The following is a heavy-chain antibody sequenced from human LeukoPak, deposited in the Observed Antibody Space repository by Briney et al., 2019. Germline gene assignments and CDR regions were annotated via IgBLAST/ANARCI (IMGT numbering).Heavy chain of an antibody. CDR3: ATDVWGRDAFDI. CDR1: GYTFTSYG. CDR2: FDPEDGET. J-gene: IGHJ3*02. Sequence: ASVKVSCKASGYTFTSYGISWVRQAPGKGLEWMGGFDPEDGETIYAQKFQGRVTMTEDTSTDTAYMELSSLRSEDTAVYYCATDVWGRDAFDIWGQGTMVTVSS. V-gene: IGHV1-24*01. D-gene: IGHD7-27*01.